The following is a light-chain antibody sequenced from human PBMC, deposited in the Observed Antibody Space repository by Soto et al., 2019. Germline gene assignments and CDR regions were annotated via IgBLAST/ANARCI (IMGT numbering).Light chain of an antibody. CDR3: QQLKSYPLS. CDR1: LDISSY. Sequence: DIQLTQSPSFLSASVGDRVTITCRTSLDISSYLAWYQQKPGKAPQLLISAASTLQSGVPSRFSGSGSGTEFTLTISSLQPEDFATYYCQQLKSYPLSFGGGTKVDI. J-gene: IGKJ4*01. CDR2: AAS. V-gene: IGKV1-9*01.